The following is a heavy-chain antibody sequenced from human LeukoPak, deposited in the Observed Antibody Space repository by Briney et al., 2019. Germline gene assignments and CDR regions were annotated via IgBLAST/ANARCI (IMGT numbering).Heavy chain of an antibody. CDR1: GFTFDNYA. D-gene: IGHD6-19*01. CDR3: AKVRGTYSSGYFFDY. V-gene: IGHV3-9*01. Sequence: PGGSLRLSCAASGFTFDNYAMHWVRQAPGKGLEWLSIISWNSGYIGYADSVKSRFTISRDNAKKSLDLQMNSLRAEDTAFYYCAKVRGTYSSGYFFDYWGQGTLVIVSS. CDR2: ISWNSGYI. J-gene: IGHJ4*02.